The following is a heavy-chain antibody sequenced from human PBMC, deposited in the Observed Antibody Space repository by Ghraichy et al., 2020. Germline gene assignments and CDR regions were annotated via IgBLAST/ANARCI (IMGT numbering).Heavy chain of an antibody. D-gene: IGHD6-6*01. CDR2: IYPGDSDT. CDR1: GYSFINYW. Sequence: GESLNISCKGSGYSFINYWIGWVRQMPGKGLEWMGIIYPGDSDTRYSPSFQGQVTISVDKSISTAYLQWSSLKASDTAMYYCARLYEYSTSPYYYGMDVWGQGTTVTVSS. V-gene: IGHV5-51*01. CDR3: ARLYEYSTSPYYYGMDV. J-gene: IGHJ6*02.